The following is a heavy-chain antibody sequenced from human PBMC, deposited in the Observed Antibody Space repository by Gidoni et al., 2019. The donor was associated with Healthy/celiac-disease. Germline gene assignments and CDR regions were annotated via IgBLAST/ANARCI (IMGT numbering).Heavy chain of an antibody. CDR1: GGSFSGYY. CDR3: ARVILFGYDILTGYQTGGFDP. J-gene: IGHJ5*02. CDR2: INHSGST. Sequence: QVQLQQWGAGLLKPSETLSLTCAVYGGSFSGYYCSWIRQPPGKGLEWIGEINHSGSTNYNPSLKSRVTISVDTSKNQFSLKLSSVTAADTAVYYCARVILFGYDILTGYQTGGFDPWGQGTLVTVSS. V-gene: IGHV4-34*01. D-gene: IGHD3-9*01.